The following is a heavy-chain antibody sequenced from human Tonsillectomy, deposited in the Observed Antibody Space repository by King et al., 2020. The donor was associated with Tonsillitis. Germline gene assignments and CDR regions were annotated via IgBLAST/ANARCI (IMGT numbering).Heavy chain of an antibody. CDR3: ARPLSGDFPDAFDI. V-gene: IGHV4-39*01. D-gene: IGHD4-17*01. Sequence: QLQESGPGLVKPSETLSLTCTVSGGSISSSNYYWGWIRQPPGKGLEWIGSIYYSGSTYYNPSLKSRVTISVDTSKNQFSLKRSSVTAADTAVYYCARPLSGDFPDAFDIWGQGTMVTVSS. CDR1: GGSISSSNYY. J-gene: IGHJ3*02. CDR2: IYYSGST.